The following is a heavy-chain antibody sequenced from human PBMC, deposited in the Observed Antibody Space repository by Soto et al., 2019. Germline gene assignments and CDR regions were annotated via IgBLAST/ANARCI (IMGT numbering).Heavy chain of an antibody. CDR1: GGSISSGGYY. CDR2: IYYSGST. D-gene: IGHD3-22*01. CDR3: ARDQYYYDSSGFPKAAFDI. V-gene: IGHV4-31*02. J-gene: IGHJ3*02. Sequence: PSETLSLTCTVSGGSISSGGYYWSWIRQHPGKGLEWIGYIYYSGSTYYNPSLKSRVTISVDTSKNQFSLKLSSVTAADTAVYYCARDQYYYDSSGFPKAAFDIWGQGTMVTVSS.